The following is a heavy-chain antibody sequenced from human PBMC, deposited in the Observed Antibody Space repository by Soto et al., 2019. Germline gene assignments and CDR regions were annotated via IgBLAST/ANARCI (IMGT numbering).Heavy chain of an antibody. CDR1: GYTFTSYY. Sequence: QVQMVQSGAEVKKPGASVRVSCKASGYTFTSYYIHWVRQAPGQGLEWMAIVNPTGGSTNYAQKFQATITVTFDSSTSTSYRELNSLKYEYTAEYDSARHLAAGDYWGQGTLCTVSS. CDR3: ARHLAAGDY. D-gene: IGHD6-25*01. J-gene: IGHJ4*02. V-gene: IGHV1-46*03. CDR2: VNPTGGST.